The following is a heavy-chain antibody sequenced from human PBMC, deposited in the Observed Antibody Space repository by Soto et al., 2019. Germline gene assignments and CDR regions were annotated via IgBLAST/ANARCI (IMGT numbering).Heavy chain of an antibody. CDR3: ARDIQTYCSGGSCYSGGYFDY. D-gene: IGHD2-15*01. CDR1: GYTFTSYG. CDR2: ISAYNGNT. J-gene: IGHJ4*02. Sequence: QVQLVQSGAEVKKPGASVKVSCKASGYTFTSYGISWVRQAPGQGLEWMGWISAYNGNTNYAQKLQGRVTMTTDTSPSTAYMELRSLRSDDTAVYYCARDIQTYCSGGSCYSGGYFDYWGQGTLVTVSS. V-gene: IGHV1-18*01.